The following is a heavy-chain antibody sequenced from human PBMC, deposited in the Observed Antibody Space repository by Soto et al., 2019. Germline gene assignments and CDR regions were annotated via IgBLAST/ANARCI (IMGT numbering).Heavy chain of an antibody. V-gene: IGHV3-23*01. D-gene: IGHD2-2*01. J-gene: IGHJ4*02. CDR2: INSNGDST. Sequence: EVQLLESGGGLVQPGGSLRLSCVASGFTFSRYVMSWVRQAPGKGLEWVSTINSNGDSTYYADSVKGRFTISRDNSKISLYLQMKSLRADDTAVYYCARVPDLDYCSRTSCLYYFDYWGQGALVTVSS. CDR3: ARVPDLDYCSRTSCLYYFDY. CDR1: GFTFSRYV.